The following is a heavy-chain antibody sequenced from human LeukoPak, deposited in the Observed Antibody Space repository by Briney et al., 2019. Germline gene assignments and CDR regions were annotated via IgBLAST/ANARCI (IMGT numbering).Heavy chain of an antibody. V-gene: IGHV4-4*09. J-gene: IGHJ4*02. D-gene: IGHD5-12*01. CDR2: IYTSGST. CDR3: ASGWLPDNFDY. Sequence: SETLSLTCTVSGGSISSYYWSWIRQPPGKGLEWIGYIYTSGSTNYNPSLKSRVTISVDTSKNQSSLKLSSVTAADTAVYYCASGWLPDNFDYWGQGTLVTVSS. CDR1: GGSISSYY.